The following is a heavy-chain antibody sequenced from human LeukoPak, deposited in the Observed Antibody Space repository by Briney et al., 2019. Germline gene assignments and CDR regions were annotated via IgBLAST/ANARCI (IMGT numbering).Heavy chain of an antibody. Sequence: ASVKVSCKASGYTFTGYYMHWVRQAPGQGLEWMGWINPNSGGTNYAQKFQGRVTMTRDTSISTAYMELSSLRSEDTAVYYCASRDSSSWDNWFDPWGQETLVTVSS. CDR1: GYTFTGYY. V-gene: IGHV1-2*02. D-gene: IGHD6-13*01. CDR2: INPNSGGT. J-gene: IGHJ5*02. CDR3: ASRDSSSWDNWFDP.